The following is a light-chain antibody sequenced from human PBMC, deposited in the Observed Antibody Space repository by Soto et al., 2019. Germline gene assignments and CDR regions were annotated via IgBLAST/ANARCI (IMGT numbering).Light chain of an antibody. V-gene: IGLV1-51*01. CDR1: SANIGNNY. CDR3: ATWYYSLTGEV. J-gene: IGLJ2*01. CDR2: DNN. Sequence: QSVLTQPPSVSAAPGQKVTISCSGSSANIGNNYVSWYQQLPGTAPKLLIYDNNKRPSGIPDRFSGSKAGTSGTLEITGLKTGDEADYYGATWYYSLTGEVVGGGTQLAV.